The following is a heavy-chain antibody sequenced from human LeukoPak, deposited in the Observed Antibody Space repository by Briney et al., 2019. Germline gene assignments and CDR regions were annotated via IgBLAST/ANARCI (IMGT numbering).Heavy chain of an antibody. CDR1: GGSIYSGAYS. D-gene: IGHD4-17*01. CDR3: AREHYGDAFDI. Sequence: SETLSLTCAVSGGSIYSGAYSWSWVRQPPGTGLEWLGYIYYSGSTYYNPSLKSRVTISVDMSKNQFSLKLTSVTAADTAVFYCAREHYGDAFDIWGQGTLVTVSS. J-gene: IGHJ3*02. CDR2: IYYSGST. V-gene: IGHV4-30-4*07.